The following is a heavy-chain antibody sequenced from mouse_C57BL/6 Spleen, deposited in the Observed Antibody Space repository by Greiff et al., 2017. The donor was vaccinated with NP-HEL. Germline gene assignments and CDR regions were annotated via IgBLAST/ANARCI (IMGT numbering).Heavy chain of an antibody. CDR1: GYAFSSSW. J-gene: IGHJ2*01. Sequence: QVQLQQSGPELVKPGASVKISCKASGYAFSSSWMNWVKQRPGKGLEWIGRIYPGDGDTNYNGKFKGKATLTADKSSSTAYMQLSSLTSDDSAVFFCAKRVLGLDYWGQGTTLTVSS. CDR3: AKRVLGLDY. V-gene: IGHV1-82*01. CDR2: IYPGDGDT. D-gene: IGHD4-1*01.